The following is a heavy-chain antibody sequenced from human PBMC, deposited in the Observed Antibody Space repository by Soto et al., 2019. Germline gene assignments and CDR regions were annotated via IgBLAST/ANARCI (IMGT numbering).Heavy chain of an antibody. CDR1: GYTFTRYG. D-gene: IGHD5-18*01. Sequence: ASVTVSCQASGYTFTRYGISLVRQAPGQGLEWMGWISAYNGNTNYSQKFQGRVTITRDTSASTAYMELSSLRSEDTAVYYCARGYSYEFVYWGQGTLVTVPQ. CDR2: ISAYNGNT. CDR3: ARGYSYEFVY. V-gene: IGHV1-18*01. J-gene: IGHJ4*02.